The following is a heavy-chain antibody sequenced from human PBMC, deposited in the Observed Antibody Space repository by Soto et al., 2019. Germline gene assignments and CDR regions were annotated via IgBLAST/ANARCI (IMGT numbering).Heavy chain of an antibody. CDR3: ARGYSHYAH. CDR2: IYYSGPS. V-gene: IGHV4-61*01. CDR1: SDSVWSEMNF. D-gene: IGHD4-4*01. J-gene: IGHJ4*02. Sequence: SESMSLACTAYSDSVWSEMNFGSWIRQPPGKGLEWIGYIYYSGPSRYNPSLESRVTISIDSSKNQVSLTLASVTAADTAVYYCARGYSHYAHWGRGTLVSVSS.